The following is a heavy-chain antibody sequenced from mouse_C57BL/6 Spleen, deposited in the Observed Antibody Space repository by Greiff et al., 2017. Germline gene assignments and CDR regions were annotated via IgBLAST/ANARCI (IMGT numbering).Heavy chain of an antibody. Sequence: VQLQQSGAELVKPGASVKISCKASGYAFSSDWMNWVKQRPGKGLEWIGQIYPGDGANNYNGKFKGKATRTADKSSSTAYMQLSRLTSEDSAVYFCAIGELGGFDYWGQGTTLTVSS. V-gene: IGHV1-80*01. CDR3: AIGELGGFDY. D-gene: IGHD4-1*01. J-gene: IGHJ2*01. CDR2: IYPGDGAN. CDR1: GYAFSSDW.